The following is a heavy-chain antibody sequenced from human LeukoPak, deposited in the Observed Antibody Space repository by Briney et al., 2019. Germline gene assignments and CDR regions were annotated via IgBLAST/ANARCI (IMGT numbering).Heavy chain of an antibody. D-gene: IGHD3-10*01. Sequence: VGSLRLSCEASGFTVSSNYMSWVRQAPGKGLEWVSVIYSGGSTYYEDSVKGRFTISRDNSKNTLYLQMNSLRAEDTAVYYCARDDLKSSGTSYWYFDLWGRGTLVTVSS. CDR1: GFTVSSNY. J-gene: IGHJ2*01. CDR2: IYSGGST. CDR3: ARDDLKSSGTSYWYFDL. V-gene: IGHV3-53*01.